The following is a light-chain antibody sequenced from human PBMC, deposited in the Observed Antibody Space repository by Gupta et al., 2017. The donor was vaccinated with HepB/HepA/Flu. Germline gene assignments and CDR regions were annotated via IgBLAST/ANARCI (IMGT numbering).Light chain of an antibody. CDR2: AAS. J-gene: IGKJ3*01. V-gene: IGKV3-20*01. CDR3: QQDGGSPPFT. CDR1: QSVTTRY. Sequence: CRASQSVTTRYLAWYQQKPGQAPRLLIYAASSRSTGIPDRFSDSGSGTDFTLTISRREQEDFAVYYCQQDGGSPPFTFGHGTKVDIK.